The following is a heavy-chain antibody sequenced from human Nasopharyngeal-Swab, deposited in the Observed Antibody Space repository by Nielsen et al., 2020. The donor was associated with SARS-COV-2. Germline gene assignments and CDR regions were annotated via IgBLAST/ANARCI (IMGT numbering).Heavy chain of an antibody. CDR3: ARGGYSYGFDY. CDR1: GGSISSSSYY. V-gene: IGHV4-39*01. D-gene: IGHD5-18*01. Sequence: GSLRLSCTVSGGSISSSSYYWGWIRQPPGKGLEWTGSIYYSGSTYYNPSLKSRVTISVDTSKNQFSLKLSSVTAADTAVYYCARGGYSYGFDYWGQGTLVTVSS. J-gene: IGHJ4*02. CDR2: IYYSGST.